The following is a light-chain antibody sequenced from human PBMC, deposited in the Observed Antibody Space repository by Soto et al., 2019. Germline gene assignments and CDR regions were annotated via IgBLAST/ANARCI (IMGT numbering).Light chain of an antibody. CDR1: SSNIGAGYD. Sequence: QLVLTQPPSVSGAPGQRVTISCTGSSSNIGAGYDVHWYQQLPGRAPKLLIYGSTNRPSGVPDRFSGSKSGTSASLAITGLQAEDEADYYCLSFDSSLSVVFGGGTKLTVL. V-gene: IGLV1-40*01. J-gene: IGLJ2*01. CDR2: GST. CDR3: LSFDSSLSVV.